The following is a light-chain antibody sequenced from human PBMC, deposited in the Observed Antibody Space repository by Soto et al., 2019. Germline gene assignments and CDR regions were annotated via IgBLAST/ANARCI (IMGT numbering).Light chain of an antibody. CDR1: QSLLHITGETF. CDR3: MQSTQRPPT. J-gene: IGKJ5*01. V-gene: IGKV2D-29*02. Sequence: DVVMTQTPLSLSVAPGQPASISCKSSQSLLHITGETFLFWYLQKPGQSPQLLIYEVSTRVSGXXXXXXXXGSGTDFTLEISRVETDDVGIYYCMQSTQRPPTFGQGTRLGIE. CDR2: EVS.